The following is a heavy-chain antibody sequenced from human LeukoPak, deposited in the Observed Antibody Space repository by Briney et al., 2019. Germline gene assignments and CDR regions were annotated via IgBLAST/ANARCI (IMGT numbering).Heavy chain of an antibody. CDR1: GFTVSSNY. CDR2: IYSGGST. Sequence: GGSLRLSCAASGFTVSSNYMSWVRQAPGEGLEWVSVIYSGGSTYYADSVKGRFTISRDNSKNTLYLQMNSLRAEDTAVYYCARDEGMGATLFWFDPWGQGTLVTVSS. V-gene: IGHV3-66*01. CDR3: ARDEGMGATLFWFDP. J-gene: IGHJ5*02. D-gene: IGHD1-26*01.